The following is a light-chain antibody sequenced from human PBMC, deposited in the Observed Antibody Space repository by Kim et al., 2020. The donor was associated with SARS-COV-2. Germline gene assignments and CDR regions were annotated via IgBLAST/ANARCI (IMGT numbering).Light chain of an antibody. Sequence: EIVMTQSPVTLYVSPGERATLSCRASQSVSSNLAWYQQKPGQAPRLLIYDASTTATGIPARFSGSGSGTEFTLTISSLQSEDFTFYFCQQYTAWPPTFGGGTYVEIK. CDR2: DAS. J-gene: IGKJ4*01. CDR3: QQYTAWPPT. CDR1: QSVSSN. V-gene: IGKV3-15*01.